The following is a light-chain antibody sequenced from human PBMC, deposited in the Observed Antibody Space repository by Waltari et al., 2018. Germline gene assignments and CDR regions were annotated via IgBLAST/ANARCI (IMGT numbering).Light chain of an antibody. CDR1: SSDVGGYNY. CDR2: DVS. Sequence: QSALTQPRSVSGSPGQSVTISCTGTSSDVGGYNYVSWYHQHPGKAPKFMVYDVSERAPGVPARCSGSKSGSTASLTISGLQAEDEADYYCCSYAGSYNLVFGGGTKLTVL. J-gene: IGLJ2*01. V-gene: IGLV2-11*01. CDR3: CSYAGSYNLV.